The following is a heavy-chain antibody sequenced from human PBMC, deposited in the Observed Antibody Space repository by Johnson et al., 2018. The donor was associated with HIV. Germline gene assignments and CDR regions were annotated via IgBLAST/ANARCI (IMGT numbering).Heavy chain of an antibody. CDR2: ISYDGSNK. Sequence: VQLVESGGGVVQPGRSLRLSCAASGFTFSSYAMHWVRQAPGKGLAWVAVISYDGSNKYYADSVKGRFTISRDDSKNTLYLQMNSLKTEDTAVYYCTTDWDIVVVPAPAFDVWGQGTMVTVSS. CDR1: GFTFSSYA. V-gene: IGHV3-30*04. CDR3: TTDWDIVVVPAPAFDV. J-gene: IGHJ3*01. D-gene: IGHD2-2*01.